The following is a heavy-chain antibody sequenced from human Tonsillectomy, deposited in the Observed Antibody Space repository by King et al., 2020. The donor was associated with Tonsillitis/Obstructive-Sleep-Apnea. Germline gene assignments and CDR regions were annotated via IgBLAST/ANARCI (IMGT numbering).Heavy chain of an antibody. Sequence: VQLVESGGGVVRPGGSLRLSCAASGFTFDDYGMSWVRQAPGKGLVWVSCINWNGGSTGYADSVKGRFTISRDNAKNSLYLQMNSLRAEDTALYYCARDHGDYGDYDWYFDLWGRGTLVTVSS. CDR3: ARDHGDYGDYDWYFDL. CDR1: GFTFDDYG. CDR2: INWNGGST. V-gene: IGHV3-20*04. J-gene: IGHJ2*01. D-gene: IGHD4-17*01.